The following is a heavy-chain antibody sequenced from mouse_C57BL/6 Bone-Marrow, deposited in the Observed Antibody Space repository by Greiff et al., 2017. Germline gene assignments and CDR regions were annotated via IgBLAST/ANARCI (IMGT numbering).Heavy chain of an antibody. Sequence: QVQLQQPGAELVKPGASVKLSCKASGYTFTSYWMPWVKQRPGQGLEWIGMIHPNSGSTNYNEKFKSKATLTVDKSSSTAYMQLSSLTSEDSAVYYCARKGYYGPGVYFDYWGQGTTLTVSS. V-gene: IGHV1-64*01. D-gene: IGHD1-2*01. CDR1: GYTFTSYW. CDR3: ARKGYYGPGVYFDY. CDR2: IHPNSGST. J-gene: IGHJ2*01.